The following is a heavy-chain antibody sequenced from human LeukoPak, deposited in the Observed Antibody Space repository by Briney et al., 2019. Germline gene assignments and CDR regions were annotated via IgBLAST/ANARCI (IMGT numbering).Heavy chain of an antibody. Sequence: SETLSLTCAVYGGSFSGYYWSWIRQLPGKGVEWIGEINHSGSTNYNPSLKSRVTISVDTSKNQFSLKLSSVTAADTAVYYCARVVAMSDLDYWGQGTLVTVSS. V-gene: IGHV4-34*01. CDR1: GGSFSGYY. CDR2: INHSGST. J-gene: IGHJ4*02. D-gene: IGHD2-2*01. CDR3: ARVVAMSDLDY.